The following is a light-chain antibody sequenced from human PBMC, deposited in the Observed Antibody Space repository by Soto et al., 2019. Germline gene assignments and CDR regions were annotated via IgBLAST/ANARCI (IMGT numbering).Light chain of an antibody. J-gene: IGLJ2*01. Sequence: QSVLTQPASVSGSPGQSITISCTGTSSDVGGYNYVSWYQQHPGKAPKLMIYDVSXRPXXXXXXXSGSKSGNTASLTISRXXXXXXXXXXCSSYTSSSTLVVFGGGTQLTVL. V-gene: IGLV2-14*01. CDR2: DVS. CDR3: SSYTSSSTLVV. CDR1: SSDVGGYNY.